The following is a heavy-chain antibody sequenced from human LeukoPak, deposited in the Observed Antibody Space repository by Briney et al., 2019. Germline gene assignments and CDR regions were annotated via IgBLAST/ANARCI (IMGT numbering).Heavy chain of an antibody. CDR1: GFTFSSYW. D-gene: IGHD1-1*01. Sequence: PGGSLRLSCAASGFTFSSYWMSWVRQAPGKGLEWVAFIRYDGSNKYYADSVKGRFTISRDNSKNTLYLQMNSLKTEDTAVYYCTTALYDWNDVNYWGQGTLVTVSS. V-gene: IGHV3-30*02. CDR3: TTALYDWNDVNY. J-gene: IGHJ4*02. CDR2: IRYDGSNK.